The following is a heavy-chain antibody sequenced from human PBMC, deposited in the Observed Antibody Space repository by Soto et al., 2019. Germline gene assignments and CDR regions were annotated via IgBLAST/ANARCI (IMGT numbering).Heavy chain of an antibody. Sequence: SETLSLTCTVSGGSISSYYWSWIRQPPGKGLEWIGYIYYSGSTNYNPSLKSRVTISVDTSKNQFSLKLSSVTAADTAVYYCGRRVVPAATMAWWSDPWGQGTLVTVSS. CDR3: GRRVVPAATMAWWSDP. J-gene: IGHJ5*02. D-gene: IGHD2-2*01. CDR1: GGSISSYY. V-gene: IGHV4-59*01. CDR2: IYYSGST.